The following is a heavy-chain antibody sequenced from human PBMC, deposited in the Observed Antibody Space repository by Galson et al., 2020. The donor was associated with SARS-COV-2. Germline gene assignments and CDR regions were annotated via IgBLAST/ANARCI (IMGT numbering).Heavy chain of an antibody. Sequence: QAGGSLRLSCVASGFTFGIYAMTWVRQAPGKGLEWVSAIGGSGGTTYYADSVKGRFTISRDNSKNTLYLQMNSLRADDTALYYCAREDGFNPLLYGMDVWGQGTTVTVSS. V-gene: IGHV3-23*01. CDR2: IGGSGGTT. D-gene: IGHD6-25*01. J-gene: IGHJ6*02. CDR1: GFTFGIYA. CDR3: AREDGFNPLLYGMDV.